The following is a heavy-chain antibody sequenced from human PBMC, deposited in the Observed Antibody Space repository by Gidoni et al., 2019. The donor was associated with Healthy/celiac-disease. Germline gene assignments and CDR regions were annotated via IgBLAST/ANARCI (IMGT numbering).Heavy chain of an antibody. CDR2: IYYSGST. CDR1: GGSIRSYY. J-gene: IGHJ4*02. D-gene: IGHD5-12*01. Sequence: QVQLQESGPGLVKPSETLSLPCTVPGGSIRSYYWTWLRQPPGKGLEWIGYIYYSGSTNYNPSLKSRVTISVDTSKNQFSLKLSSVTAADTAVYYCAREWLPRGYYFDYWGQGTLVTVSS. CDR3: AREWLPRGYYFDY. V-gene: IGHV4-59*01.